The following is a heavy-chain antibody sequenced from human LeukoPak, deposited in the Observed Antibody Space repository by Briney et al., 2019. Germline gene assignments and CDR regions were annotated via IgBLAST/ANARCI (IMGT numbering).Heavy chain of an antibody. CDR1: GYTLTELS. CDR3: ATVVQVRSGSSISNWFDP. D-gene: IGHD3-10*01. V-gene: IGHV1-24*01. CDR2: FDPEDGET. J-gene: IGHJ5*02. Sequence: VASVKVSCKVSGYTLTELSMHWVRQAPGKGLEWMGGFDPEDGETIYAQKFQGRVTMTEDISTDTAYMELSSLRSEDTAVYYCATVVQVRSGSSISNWFDPWGQGTLVTVSS.